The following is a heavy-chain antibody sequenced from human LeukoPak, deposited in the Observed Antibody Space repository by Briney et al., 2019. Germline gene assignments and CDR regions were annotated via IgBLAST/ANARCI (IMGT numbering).Heavy chain of an antibody. D-gene: IGHD6-19*01. V-gene: IGHV3-23*01. J-gene: IGHJ4*02. CDR1: GFTFSNYA. CDR3: AKRDSSGWYYFHY. Sequence: PGGSLRLSCAASGFTFSNYAMSWVRQAPGKGLEWVSTFSGSSGNTYYADSVKGRFTISRDNSKNTLYLQMNSLRAEDTAVYFCAKRDSSGWYYFHYWGQGTLVTVSS. CDR2: FSGSSGNT.